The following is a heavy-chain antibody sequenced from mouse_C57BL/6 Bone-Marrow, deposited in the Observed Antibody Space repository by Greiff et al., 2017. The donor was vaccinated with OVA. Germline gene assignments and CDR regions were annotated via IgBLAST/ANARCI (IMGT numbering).Heavy chain of an antibody. J-gene: IGHJ2*01. CDR1: GFTIKDDY. CDR3: TTDDGYYVSFDY. Sequence: VQLQQSGAELVRPGASVKFSCTASGFTIKDDYMHWVKQRPEQGLEWIGWIDPENGDTEYASKFQGKATMTADTSSITAYLQLSSLTSEDTAVYYCTTDDGYYVSFDYWGQGTTLTVSS. D-gene: IGHD2-3*01. V-gene: IGHV14-4*01. CDR2: IDPENGDT.